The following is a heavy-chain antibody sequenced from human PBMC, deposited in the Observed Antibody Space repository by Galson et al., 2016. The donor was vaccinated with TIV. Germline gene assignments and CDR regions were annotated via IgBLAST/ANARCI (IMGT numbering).Heavy chain of an antibody. D-gene: IGHD6-19*01. J-gene: IGHJ3*02. V-gene: IGHV4-34*01. CDR3: ARHSTSGFPGIEVAARRRPFDI. CDR2: ISLSGNT. CDR1: GGSFSGHY. Sequence: ETLSLTCTVSGGSFSGHYWSWIRQSPGKGLEWIGEISLSGNTNYNPSLKSRVTMSIDTSENHFSVKLTSVTAADTAVYYCARHSTSGFPGIEVAARRRPFDIWGQGTLVIVSS.